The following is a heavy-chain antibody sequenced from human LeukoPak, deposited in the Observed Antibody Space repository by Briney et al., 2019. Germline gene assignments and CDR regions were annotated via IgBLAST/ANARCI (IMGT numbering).Heavy chain of an antibody. CDR2: ISGSGGST. V-gene: IGHV3-23*01. J-gene: IGHJ6*03. CDR1: GFTFSSYA. CDR3: AKGLSGYYYYYMDV. Sequence: GGSLRLSCAASGFTFSSYAMSWVRQAPGKGLEWVSAISGSGGSTYYADSVKGRFTISRDNSKNTLYLQMNSLRAEDTAVYYCAKGLSGYYYYYMDVWGKGTTVTVSS. D-gene: IGHD4/OR15-4a*01.